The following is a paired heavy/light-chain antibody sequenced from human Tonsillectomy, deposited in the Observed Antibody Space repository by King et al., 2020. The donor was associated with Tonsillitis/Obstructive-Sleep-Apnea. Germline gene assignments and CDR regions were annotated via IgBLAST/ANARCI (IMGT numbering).Heavy chain of an antibody. CDR3: ARTFPPCGSNNCYFWFDP. CDR1: GFSLSNARMG. CDR2: IFSDDDK. Sequence: QVTLKESGPVLVKATETLTLTCSVSGFSLSNARMGVAWIRQPPGKALEWLAHIFSDDDKSYTSSLKNRLTISKDTSKSQVVLTLTNMDPVDTATYYCARTFPPCGSNNCYFWFDPWGQGTLVTVSS. J-gene: IGHJ5*02. D-gene: IGHD2-2*01. V-gene: IGHV2-26*01.
Light chain of an antibody. CDR3: GTWDRSLSAVV. CDR2: ENT. Sequence: QSVLTQPPSLSAAPGQKVTISCSGGSSNIGTNYVSWYQQLPGTAPKLLIYENTKRPSGIPDRVSASKSATSATLGITGLQTGDEAEYFCGTWDRSLSAVVFGGGTKLTVL. J-gene: IGLJ3*02. CDR1: SSNIGTNY. V-gene: IGLV1-51*01.